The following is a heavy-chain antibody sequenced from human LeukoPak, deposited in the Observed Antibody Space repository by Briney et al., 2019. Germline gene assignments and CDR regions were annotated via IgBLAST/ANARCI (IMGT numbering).Heavy chain of an antibody. D-gene: IGHD4-11*01. V-gene: IGHV1-2*06. J-gene: IGHJ4*02. CDR1: GYSFTGYY. Sequence: ASVKVSFKASGYSFTGYYIHWVRQAPGQGLELMGRINPNSGGTNYAQKFQGRVTVTRDTSISTAYMELSRLRSDDTAVYYCAREENNYDFDYWGQGTLVTVSS. CDR3: AREENNYDFDY. CDR2: INPNSGGT.